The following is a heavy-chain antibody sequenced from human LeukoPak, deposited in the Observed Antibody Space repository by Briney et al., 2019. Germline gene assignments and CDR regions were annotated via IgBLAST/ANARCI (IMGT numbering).Heavy chain of an antibody. D-gene: IGHD5-12*01. CDR2: ISGSGGCI. CDR3: AKDLGDIAEVFDY. J-gene: IGHJ4*02. V-gene: IGHV3-23*01. Sequence: GGSLRLSCAASGFTFTDFYMNWVRQAPGKGLEWVSWISGSGGCIYYADSVKGRFTIFRDNSKNTLYLQMNSLRAEDTAVYYCAKDLGDIAEVFDYWGQGTLVTVSS. CDR1: GFTFTDFY.